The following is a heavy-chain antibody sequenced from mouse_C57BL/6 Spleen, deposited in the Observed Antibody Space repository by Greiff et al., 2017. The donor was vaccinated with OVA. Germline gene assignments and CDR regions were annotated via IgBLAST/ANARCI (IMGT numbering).Heavy chain of an antibody. CDR2: IYPGSGST. CDR1: GYTFTSYW. Sequence: QVQLKQPGAELVKPGASVKMSCKASGYTFTSYWITWVKQRPGQGLEWIGDIYPGSGSTNYNEKFKSKATLTVDTSSSTAYMQLSSLTSEDSAVYYCARDSSGLYAMDYWGQGTSVTVSS. V-gene: IGHV1-55*01. D-gene: IGHD3-2*02. J-gene: IGHJ4*01. CDR3: ARDSSGLYAMDY.